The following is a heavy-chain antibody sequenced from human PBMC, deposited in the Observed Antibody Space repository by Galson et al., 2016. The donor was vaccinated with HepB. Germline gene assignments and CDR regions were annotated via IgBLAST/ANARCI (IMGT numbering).Heavy chain of an antibody. J-gene: IGHJ4*02. CDR1: GFTFSSYT. D-gene: IGHD3-22*01. CDR3: VRGDSSGYYSGASGFDN. Sequence: SLRLSCAASGFTFSSYTLHWVRQAPGKGLEWVAMMSYDGGKKYYADSVKGRFAISRDNSENSLYLQMSNLRPEDTAGYYCVRGDSSGYYSGASGFDNWGQGALVTVSS. V-gene: IGHV3-30*09. CDR2: MSYDGGKK.